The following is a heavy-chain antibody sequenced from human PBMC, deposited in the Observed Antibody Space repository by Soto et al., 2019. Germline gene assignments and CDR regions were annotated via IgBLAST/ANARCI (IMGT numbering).Heavy chain of an antibody. Sequence: QVQVVESGGGVVQPGRSLRLSCAASGFAFSDFGMHWVRQAPGEGLEWVAVIWHDGKNKDYADYAKGRFTISRDNSRNILYLEMNSLRVEDTAVYYCARDPGQDEAMDYWGQGTLVTVSS. J-gene: IGHJ4*02. CDR1: GFAFSDFG. CDR2: IWHDGKNK. V-gene: IGHV3-33*01. CDR3: ARDPGQDEAMDY.